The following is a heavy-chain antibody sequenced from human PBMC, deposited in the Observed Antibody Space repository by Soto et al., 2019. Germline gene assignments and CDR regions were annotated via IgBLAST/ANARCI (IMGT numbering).Heavy chain of an antibody. Sequence: PGGYLRLSCESTGFTFSSYEMNWICQTPGKRLEWIAKISGSGSTINYADSVKGRFTITRDNVQRTLHLQRDSLRVEDTGVYYCARGGVYWGRGTLVTVSS. J-gene: IGHJ1*01. CDR1: GFTFSSYE. CDR3: ARGGVY. CDR2: ISGSGSTI. D-gene: IGHD2-8*01. V-gene: IGHV3-48*03.